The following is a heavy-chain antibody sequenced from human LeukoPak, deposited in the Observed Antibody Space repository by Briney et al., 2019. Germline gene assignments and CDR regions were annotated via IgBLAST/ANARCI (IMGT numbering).Heavy chain of an antibody. CDR2: INHSGST. CDR1: GGSFSGYY. CDR3: ARQDDYDSSAYVGYYFDY. Sequence: PSETLSLTRAVYGGSFSGYYWNWIRQPPGKGLEWIGEINHSGSTNYNPSLKSRVTISVHTSKNQFPLKLSSVTAADTAVYYCARQDDYDSSAYVGYYFDYWGQGTLVTVSS. V-gene: IGHV4-34*01. J-gene: IGHJ4*02. D-gene: IGHD3-22*01.